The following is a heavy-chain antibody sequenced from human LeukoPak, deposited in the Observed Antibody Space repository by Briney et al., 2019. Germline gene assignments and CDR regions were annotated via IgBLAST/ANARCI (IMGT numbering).Heavy chain of an antibody. D-gene: IGHD3-10*01. Sequence: ASVKVSCKSSGYTFNSYGITWVRQAPGQGLEWMGWIHTYNGHTNYAQKLQGRVTMTTDTSTSTAYMELRSLRSEDTAVYYCARVPSGSVLFDPWGQGTLVTVSS. J-gene: IGHJ5*02. CDR2: IHTYNGHT. CDR3: ARVPSGSVLFDP. V-gene: IGHV1-18*01. CDR1: GYTFNSYG.